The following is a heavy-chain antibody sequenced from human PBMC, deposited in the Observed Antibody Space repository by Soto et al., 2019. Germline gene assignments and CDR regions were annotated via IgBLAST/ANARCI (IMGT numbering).Heavy chain of an antibody. CDR2: ISYDGSNK. J-gene: IGHJ4*02. D-gene: IGHD6-19*01. CDR3: AKVATLGYSSGWDYFDY. CDR1: GFTFSSYG. Sequence: LRLSCAASGFTFSSYGMHWVRQAPGKGLEWVAVISYDGSNKYYADSVKGRFTISRDNSKNTLYLQMNSLRAEDTAVYYCAKVATLGYSSGWDYFDYWGQGTLVTVSS. V-gene: IGHV3-30*18.